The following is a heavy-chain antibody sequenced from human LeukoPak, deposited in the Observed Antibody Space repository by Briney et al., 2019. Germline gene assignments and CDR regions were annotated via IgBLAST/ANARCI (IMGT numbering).Heavy chain of an antibody. V-gene: IGHV1-18*01. Sequence: GASVKVSCKASGYPFTNYWINWVRQVPGQGLEWLGQINPYNVNTNYPQRLQGRVTMTTDTSTSTSFMELRSLTSSDTAIYYCARVSGSAISSRSLLYWGQGTLVTVSS. CDR2: INPYNVNT. J-gene: IGHJ4*02. D-gene: IGHD6-13*01. CDR3: ARVSGSAISSRSLLY. CDR1: GYPFTNYW.